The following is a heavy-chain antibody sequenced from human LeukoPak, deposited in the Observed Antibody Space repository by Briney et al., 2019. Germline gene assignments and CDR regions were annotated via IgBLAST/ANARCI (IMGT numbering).Heavy chain of an antibody. Sequence: PSEILSLTCAVYGGSFSGYYWSWIRQPPGKGLEWIGEINHSGSTNYNPSLKSRVTISVDTSKNQFSLKLSSVTAADTAVYYCARQVATYYYDSGRNWFDPWGQGTLVTVSS. V-gene: IGHV4-34*01. CDR3: ARQVATYYYDSGRNWFDP. D-gene: IGHD3-22*01. CDR2: INHSGST. J-gene: IGHJ5*02. CDR1: GGSFSGYY.